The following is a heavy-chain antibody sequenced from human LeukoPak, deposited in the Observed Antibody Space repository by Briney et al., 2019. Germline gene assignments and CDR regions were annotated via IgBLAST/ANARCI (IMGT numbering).Heavy chain of an antibody. J-gene: IGHJ6*02. V-gene: IGHV1-2*02. Sequence: ASVKVSCKASGYTFTGYYVHWVRQAPGQGLEWMGWINPNSGGTNYAQKFQGRVTMTRDTSISTAYMELSRLRSDDTAVYYCARDKVYDSSGYESYYYGMDVWGQGTTVTVSS. CDR3: ARDKVYDSSGYESYYYGMDV. CDR2: INPNSGGT. CDR1: GYTFTGYY. D-gene: IGHD3-22*01.